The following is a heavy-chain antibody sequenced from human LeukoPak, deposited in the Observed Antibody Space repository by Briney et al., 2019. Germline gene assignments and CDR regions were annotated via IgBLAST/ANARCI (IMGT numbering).Heavy chain of an antibody. CDR2: IKHDGTDK. Sequence: GGSLRLSCAASGFPFSGHWMDWVRQAPGKGLEWGANIKHDGTDKYYVDSVKGRFTIYRDNAKSSVYLDMNSLRAEDTAVYYCARVLNSGGYAYPGSLDYWGQGTLVTVSS. V-gene: IGHV3-7*01. D-gene: IGHD2-15*01. J-gene: IGHJ4*02. CDR1: GFPFSGHW. CDR3: ARVLNSGGYAYPGSLDY.